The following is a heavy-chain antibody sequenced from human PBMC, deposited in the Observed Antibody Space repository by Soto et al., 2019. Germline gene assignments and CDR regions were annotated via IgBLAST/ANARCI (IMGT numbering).Heavy chain of an antibody. V-gene: IGHV3-23*01. J-gene: IGHJ4*02. CDR2: ISDRGGNT. CDR1: ELTFSNYA. D-gene: IGHD6-13*01. Sequence: EVQLLESGGGLVQPGGSLRLSCVVSELTFSNYAMSWVRQAPGKGLEWVSIISDRGGNTYYADSVKGRFTISRDNSKNTLYLQRNSLRAEDTAVYYCANDRLGYTTAFPLGYWGQGTLVTVSS. CDR3: ANDRLGYTTAFPLGY.